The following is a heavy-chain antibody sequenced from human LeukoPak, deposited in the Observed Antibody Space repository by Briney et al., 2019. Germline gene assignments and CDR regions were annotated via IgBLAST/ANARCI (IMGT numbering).Heavy chain of an antibody. Sequence: GGSLRLSCAASGFTFSSYEMNWVRQAPGKGLEWVSYISSSGSTIYYADSVKGRFTISRDNAKNSLYLQMNSLRAEDTAVYYCARLYYYDSSGWGAFDTWGQGTMVTVSS. V-gene: IGHV3-48*03. D-gene: IGHD3-22*01. CDR3: ARLYYYDSSGWGAFDT. CDR1: GFTFSSYE. J-gene: IGHJ3*02. CDR2: ISSSGSTI.